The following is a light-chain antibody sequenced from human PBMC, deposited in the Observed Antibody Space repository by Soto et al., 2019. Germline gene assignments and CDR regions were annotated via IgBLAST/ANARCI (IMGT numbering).Light chain of an antibody. CDR3: QHYGSSVPIT. V-gene: IGKV3-20*01. J-gene: IGKJ5*01. Sequence: EIVLTQSPGILSLSPGERATLSCRASQTTSRRYLAWYQQTPGQAPRLLIYGAFTRATGIPDRFSGSWSGTDFTLTIDRLEPEDFAVYYCQHYGSSVPITFGQGTRLESK. CDR2: GAF. CDR1: QTTSRRY.